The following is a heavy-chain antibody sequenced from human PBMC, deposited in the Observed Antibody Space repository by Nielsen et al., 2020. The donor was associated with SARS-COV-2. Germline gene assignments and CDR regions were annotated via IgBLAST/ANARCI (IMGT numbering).Heavy chain of an antibody. CDR3: AKAFRSSDWVRAATDI. Sequence: GESLKISCAASGFMFSTYAMSWVRQAPGKGLEWVSGIIGSGGRTHYADSVEGRFIISRDNSKNTLYLQMNSLRAEDTPVYYCAKAFRSSDWVRAATDIWGHGTLVTVSS. J-gene: IGHJ4*01. CDR2: IIGSGGRT. CDR1: GFMFSTYA. D-gene: IGHD6-25*01. V-gene: IGHV3-23*01.